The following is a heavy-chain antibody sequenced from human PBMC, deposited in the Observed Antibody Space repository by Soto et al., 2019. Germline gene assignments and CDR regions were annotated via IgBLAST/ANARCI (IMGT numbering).Heavy chain of an antibody. D-gene: IGHD3-3*01. Sequence: QITLKESGPTLVNPTQTLTLTCTFSGFSLSTSGAAVGWIRQPPGKALAWLALVYWDDDKRYSASIKNRDTITKDTGKSQVVLTRTNAETVDRATYYCAHRQRVTFFGLVTQTEVWFDSWGQGTLVTVPS. CDR3: AHRQRVTFFGLVTQTEVWFDS. CDR2: VYWDDDK. V-gene: IGHV2-5*02. J-gene: IGHJ5*01. CDR1: GFSLSTSGAA.